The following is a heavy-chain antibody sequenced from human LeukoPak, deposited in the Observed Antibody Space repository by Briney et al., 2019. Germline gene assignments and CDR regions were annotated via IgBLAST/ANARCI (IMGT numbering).Heavy chain of an antibody. CDR1: GFTFSSYS. Sequence: GGSLRLSCAASGFTFSSYSMNWVRQAPGKGLEWVSYISSSGSTIYYADSVKGRFTISRDNAKNSLYLQMNSLRAEDTAVYYCARDIYPYGSGSPFDNWGQGTVVTVSS. V-gene: IGHV3-48*04. D-gene: IGHD3-10*01. J-gene: IGHJ4*02. CDR2: ISSSGSTI. CDR3: ARDIYPYGSGSPFDN.